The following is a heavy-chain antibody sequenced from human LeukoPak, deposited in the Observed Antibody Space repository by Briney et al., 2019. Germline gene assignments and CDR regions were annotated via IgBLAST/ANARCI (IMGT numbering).Heavy chain of an antibody. J-gene: IGHJ4*02. D-gene: IGHD4/OR15-4a*01. CDR2: ITSSSSSI. CDR3: ARDLAWGAY. Sequence: PGGSLRLSCVASGFTFSIYTMSWVRQAPGKGLEWVSSITSSSSSIYSADSVKDRLTISRDNAKNSLYLEMNSLRDEDTAVYYCARDLAWGAYWGQGTLVTVSS. V-gene: IGHV3-21*01. CDR1: GFTFSIYT.